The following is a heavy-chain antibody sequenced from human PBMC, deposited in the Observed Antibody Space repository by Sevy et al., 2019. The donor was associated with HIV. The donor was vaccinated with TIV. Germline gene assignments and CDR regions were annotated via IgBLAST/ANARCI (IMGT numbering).Heavy chain of an antibody. D-gene: IGHD6-13*01. Sequence: GGSLRLSCAASGFTFSGSAMQWVRQASGKGLERVGRIRSKGNSYATAYAASVKGRFTISRDDSKNTVYLQMNSLKTEDTAVYYCTRGGARDSSSWYDYFDYWGQGTLVTVSS. V-gene: IGHV3-73*01. J-gene: IGHJ4*02. CDR3: TRGGARDSSSWYDYFDY. CDR2: IRSKGNSYAT. CDR1: GFTFSGSA.